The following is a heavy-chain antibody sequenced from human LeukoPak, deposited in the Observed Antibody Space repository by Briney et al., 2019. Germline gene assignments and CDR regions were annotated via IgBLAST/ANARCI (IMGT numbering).Heavy chain of an antibody. D-gene: IGHD1-26*01. Sequence: PSETLSLTCAVYGESLNGHYWSWIRQSPGKGLEWIGEGSERGGTKFNPSLKSRVTISADTSKNQFSLKLSSVTAADTAVYRCAKNGQSGFSFDPWGRGTLVTVSS. J-gene: IGHJ5*02. CDR1: GESLNGHY. CDR3: AKNGQSGFSFDP. V-gene: IGHV4-34*01. CDR2: GSERGGT.